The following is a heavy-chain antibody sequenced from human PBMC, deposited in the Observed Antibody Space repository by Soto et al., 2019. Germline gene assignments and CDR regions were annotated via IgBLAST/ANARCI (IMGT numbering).Heavy chain of an antibody. J-gene: IGHJ3*02. D-gene: IGHD6-19*01. V-gene: IGHV4-31*01. CDR3: ARDPVAGPLRALDI. CDR2: IYHSGTT. CDR1: GDSISSGGHF. Sequence: KPSETLSLTCTVSGDSISSGGHFWTWIRQHPGKGLEWIGYIYHSGTTYYNPSLKSQVTISIDTSQNQFSLELNSVTAADTAVYYCARDPVAGPLRALDIWGQGTMVTVSS.